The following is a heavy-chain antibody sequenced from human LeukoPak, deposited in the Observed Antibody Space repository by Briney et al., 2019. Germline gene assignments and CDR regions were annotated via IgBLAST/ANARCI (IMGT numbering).Heavy chain of an antibody. D-gene: IGHD1-26*01. CDR2: TYYRSTWYN. V-gene: IGHV6-1*01. CDR1: GDSVSSKSVA. Sequence: SQTLPLTCAISGDSVSSKSVAWNWIRQSPSRGLEWLGRTYYRSTWYNDYAVSVKSRITINPDTSKNQFSLQLNSVTPEDTAVYFCARVKEEFTSGSAFDIWGQGTMVTVSS. CDR3: ARVKEEFTSGSAFDI. J-gene: IGHJ3*02.